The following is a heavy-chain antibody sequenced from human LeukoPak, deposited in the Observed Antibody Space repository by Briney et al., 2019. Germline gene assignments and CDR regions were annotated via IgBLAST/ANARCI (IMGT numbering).Heavy chain of an antibody. D-gene: IGHD4-17*01. V-gene: IGHV1-18*01. J-gene: IGHJ3*02. CDR3: ARASTVKKATGAFDI. CDR1: GYTFTSYG. Sequence: ASVKVSCKASGYTFTSYGISWVRQAPGQGLEWMGWISAYNGNTNYAQKLQGRVTMTTDTSTSTAYMELRSLRSDDTAVYYCARASTVKKATGAFDIWGQGTMVTVSS. CDR2: ISAYNGNT.